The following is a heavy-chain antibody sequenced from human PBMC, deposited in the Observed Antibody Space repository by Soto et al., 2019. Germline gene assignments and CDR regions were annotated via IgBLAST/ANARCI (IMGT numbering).Heavy chain of an antibody. J-gene: IGHJ5*02. CDR3: AKEVDCSSASCYRGWFDP. V-gene: IGHV3-33*03. Sequence: GGSLRLSCAASGFTFSSHGMHWVRQAPGKVLEWVAAIWYDGSNQYYGDSVKGRFTISRDNSKNTLYLQMNSLRAEDTAVYYCAKEVDCSSASCYRGWFDPWGQGTLVTVSS. D-gene: IGHD2-2*02. CDR1: GFTFSSHG. CDR2: IWYDGSNQ.